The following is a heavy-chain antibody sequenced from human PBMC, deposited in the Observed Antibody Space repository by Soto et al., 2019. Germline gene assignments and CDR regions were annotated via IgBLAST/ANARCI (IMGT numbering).Heavy chain of an antibody. V-gene: IGHV5-10-1*01. CDR3: ARIAAAYYYYYGMDV. CDR2: IDPSDSYT. D-gene: IGHD6-13*01. Sequence: AGESLKISCKGSGYSFTRYWISWVRQMPGKGLEWMGRIDPSDSYTNYSPSFQGHVTISADKSISTAYLQWSSLKASDTAMYYCARIAAAYYYYYGMDVWGQGTTVTVSS. J-gene: IGHJ6*02. CDR1: GYSFTRYW.